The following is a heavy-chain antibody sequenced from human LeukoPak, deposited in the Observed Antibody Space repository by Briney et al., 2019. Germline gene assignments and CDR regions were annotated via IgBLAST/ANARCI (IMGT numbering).Heavy chain of an antibody. J-gene: IGHJ3*02. CDR2: IYYSGST. CDR3: ARLYRATDAFDI. Sequence: PSETLSLTCAVPGGSISSYYWSWIRQPPGKGLEWIGYIYYSGSTNYNPSLKSRVTISVDTSKNQFSLKLSSVTAADTAVYYCARLYRATDAFDIWGQGTMVTVSS. CDR1: GGSISSYY. V-gene: IGHV4-59*08. D-gene: IGHD1-26*01.